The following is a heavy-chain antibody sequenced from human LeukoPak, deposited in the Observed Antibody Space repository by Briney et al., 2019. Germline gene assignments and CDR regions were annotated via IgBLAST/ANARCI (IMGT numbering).Heavy chain of an antibody. CDR1: GYTFTGYY. CDR2: INPNSGGT. Sequence: ASVKVSCKASGYTFTGYYMHWVRQAPGQGLEWMGWINPNSGGTNYAQKFQGWVTMTRDTSISTAYMELSRLRSDDTAVYYCAREIGGDLLRFGEPRGDYYYGMDVWGQGTTVTVSS. CDR3: AREIGGDLLRFGEPRGDYYYGMDV. V-gene: IGHV1-2*04. D-gene: IGHD3-10*01. J-gene: IGHJ6*02.